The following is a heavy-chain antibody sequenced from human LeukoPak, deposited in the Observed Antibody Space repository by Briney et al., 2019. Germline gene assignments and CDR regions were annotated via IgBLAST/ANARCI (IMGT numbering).Heavy chain of an antibody. CDR3: ARVFYSDTSVYSGGFDY. Sequence: PSETLSLTCTVSGGAIRSYYWSWIRQPPGKGLEWIGYIYYTGSTNYNPSLKSRVTISVDTSKNQFSLKLSSVTAADTATYYCARVFYSDTSVYSGGFDYWGLGTLVTVSS. CDR2: IYYTGST. D-gene: IGHD3-22*01. J-gene: IGHJ4*02. CDR1: GGAIRSYY. V-gene: IGHV4-59*01.